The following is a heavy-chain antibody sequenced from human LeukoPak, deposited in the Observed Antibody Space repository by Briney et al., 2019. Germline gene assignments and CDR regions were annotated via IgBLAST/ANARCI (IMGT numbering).Heavy chain of an antibody. CDR2: INTDGSST. CDR3: AKEGIAAAGTGNWIDP. Sequence: GGSLRLSCAASGFTFSSYWMHWVRQAPGKGLVWVSRINTDGSSTSYADSVKGRFTISRDNSKNTLYLQVSSLRAEDTAVYYCAKEGIAAAGTGNWIDPWGQGTLVTVSS. CDR1: GFTFSSYW. D-gene: IGHD6-13*01. V-gene: IGHV3-74*01. J-gene: IGHJ5*02.